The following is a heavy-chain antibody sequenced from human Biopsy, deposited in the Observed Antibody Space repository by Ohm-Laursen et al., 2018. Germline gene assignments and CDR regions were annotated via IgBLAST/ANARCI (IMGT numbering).Heavy chain of an antibody. CDR1: GGSLNNHY. CDR2: IYSSGRT. J-gene: IGHJ4*02. Sequence: SETLSLTCSVSGGSLNNHYWSWIRQSPGKGLEWLAYIYSSGRTNYNPSLKSRIIVSFDTYKNQLSLKGTSVTATDTAMYYCARHDRSGCWGLDYWGQGALVTVSA. V-gene: IGHV4-4*08. CDR3: ARHDRSGCWGLDY. D-gene: IGHD3-22*01.